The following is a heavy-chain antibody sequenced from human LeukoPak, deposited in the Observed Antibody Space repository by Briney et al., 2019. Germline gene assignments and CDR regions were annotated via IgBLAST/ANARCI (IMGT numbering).Heavy chain of an antibody. J-gene: IGHJ4*02. CDR1: GFTFSDYI. D-gene: IGHD6-13*01. Sequence: GGSLRLSCAASGFTFSDYIMQWVRQAPGKGLEWVALLPPDGSYQYYADSLKGRFTISRDNFKNALYLQMNSLRLEDTAVYYCARGLHDRSWYGAHWGQGTLLSVSS. V-gene: IGHV3-30*04. CDR2: LPPDGSYQ. CDR3: ARGLHDRSWYGAH.